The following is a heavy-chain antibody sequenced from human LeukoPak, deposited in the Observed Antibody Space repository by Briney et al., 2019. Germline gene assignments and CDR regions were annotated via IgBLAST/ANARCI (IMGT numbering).Heavy chain of an antibody. CDR1: GFTFSSYA. J-gene: IGHJ4*02. Sequence: GGSLRLSCAASGFTFSSYAMSWVRQAPGKGLEWVSAISGSGGSTYYADSVKGRFTISRDNSKNTLYLQMNSLRAGDTAVYYCAKDSRRTRWTYSTPYYFDYWGQGTLVTVSS. V-gene: IGHV3-23*01. CDR3: AKDSRRTRWTYSTPYYFDY. CDR2: ISGSGGST. D-gene: IGHD4-11*01.